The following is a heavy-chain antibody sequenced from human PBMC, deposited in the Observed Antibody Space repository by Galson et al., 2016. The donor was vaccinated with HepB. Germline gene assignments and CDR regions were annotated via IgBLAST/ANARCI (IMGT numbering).Heavy chain of an antibody. CDR1: GSIFKDYA. V-gene: IGHV3-9*01. Sequence: SLRLSCAASGSIFKDYAMHWVRQAPGKGLEWVSSISWNSGSIGYADSVKGRFTISRDNAKNSLYPQMNNLRAEDTAFYYCAQDKASMSVGATNFQHWGQGTLVTVSS. J-gene: IGHJ1*01. D-gene: IGHD1-26*01. CDR2: ISWNSGSI. CDR3: AQDKASMSVGATNFQH.